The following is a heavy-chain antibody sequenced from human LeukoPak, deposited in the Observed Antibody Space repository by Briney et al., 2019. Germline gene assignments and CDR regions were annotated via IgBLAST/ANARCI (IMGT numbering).Heavy chain of an antibody. CDR2: ASGSGGST. CDR3: AKDLGSVVTPPSLDY. D-gene: IGHD4-23*01. J-gene: IGHJ4*02. Sequence: GGSLRLSCAASGFTFSSYAMSWVRQAPGKGLEWVSSASGSGGSTYYADSVKGRFTISRDNSKNTLYLQMNSLRAEDTAVNYCAKDLGSVVTPPSLDYWGQGTLVTVSS. CDR1: GFTFSSYA. V-gene: IGHV3-23*01.